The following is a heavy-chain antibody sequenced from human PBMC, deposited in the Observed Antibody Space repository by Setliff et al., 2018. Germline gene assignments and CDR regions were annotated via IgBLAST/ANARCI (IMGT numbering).Heavy chain of an antibody. CDR1: GGTFSYYY. CDR2: NNHSGSA. D-gene: IGHD6-6*01. CDR3: ARGRNVAARLLDT. J-gene: IGHJ5*02. Sequence: TSETLSLTCAAHGGTFSYYYWTWIRQSPGKGLEWIGENNHSGSAKYRPSLGSRATISVDTSNNQVSLTLTSVTAADTAVYYCARGRNVAARLLDTWGQGTQVTVSS. V-gene: IGHV4-34*01.